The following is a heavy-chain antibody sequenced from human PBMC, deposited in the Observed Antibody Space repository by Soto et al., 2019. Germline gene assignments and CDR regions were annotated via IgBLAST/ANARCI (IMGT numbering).Heavy chain of an antibody. V-gene: IGHV1-58*01. D-gene: IGHD1-26*01. CDR3: AADGIVGATTTFDY. CDR2: IVVGSGNT. J-gene: IGHJ4*02. CDR1: GFTFTSSA. Sequence: SVKVSCKASGFTFTSSAVQWVRQARGQRLEWIGWIVVGSGNTNYAQKFQERVTITRDMSTSTAYMELSSLRSEDTAVYYCAADGIVGATTTFDYWGQGTLVTVSS.